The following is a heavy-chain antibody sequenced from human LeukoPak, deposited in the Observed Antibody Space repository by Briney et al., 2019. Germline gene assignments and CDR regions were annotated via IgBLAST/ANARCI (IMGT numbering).Heavy chain of an antibody. CDR3: VTIIYYDSSGLDY. J-gene: IGHJ4*02. V-gene: IGHV3-74*01. CDR2: INSDGSST. D-gene: IGHD3-22*01. CDR1: GFTLSNYW. Sequence: GGSLRLSCAASGFTLSNYWMHWVRQAPGKGLVWVSRINSDGSSTSYADSVKGRFTISRDNAKNTLYLQMNSLGAEDTAVYYCVTIIYYDSSGLDYWGQGTLVTVSS.